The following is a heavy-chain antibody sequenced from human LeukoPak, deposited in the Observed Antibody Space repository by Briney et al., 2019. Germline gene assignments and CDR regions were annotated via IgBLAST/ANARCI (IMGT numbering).Heavy chain of an antibody. J-gene: IGHJ4*02. D-gene: IGHD6-19*01. CDR1: GFTFSSYW. Sequence: GGSLRLSCAASGFTFSSYWMSWVRKAPGKGLEWVANIKQDESEKYYVDSVKGRFTISRDNSKNTVYLQMNTLRAEDTAVYYCARGPPIAVADRAYYFDYWGQGTLVTVSS. V-gene: IGHV3-7*03. CDR3: ARGPPIAVADRAYYFDY. CDR2: IKQDESEK.